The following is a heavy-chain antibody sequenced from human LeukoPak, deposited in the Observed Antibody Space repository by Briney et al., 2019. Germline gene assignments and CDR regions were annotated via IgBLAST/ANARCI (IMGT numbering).Heavy chain of an antibody. Sequence: GGSLRHSCAASGFPFSNNGMHWVRQAPARGRGWVAVVWYDGSNKYYADSVKGRFTISRDNSKNTLYLQMNSLRAEDTAVYYCARDRTYYNYGMDVWGQGTTVTVSS. D-gene: IGHD3/OR15-3a*01. CDR2: VWYDGSNK. CDR3: ARDRTYYNYGMDV. V-gene: IGHV3-33*01. J-gene: IGHJ6*02. CDR1: GFPFSNNG.